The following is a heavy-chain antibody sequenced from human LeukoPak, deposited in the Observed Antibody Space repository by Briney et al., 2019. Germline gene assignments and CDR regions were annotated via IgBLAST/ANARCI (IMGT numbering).Heavy chain of an antibody. J-gene: IGHJ4*02. CDR2: ISYDGSNK. Sequence: GRSLRLSCAASGFTFSSYAMHWVRQAPGKGLEWVAVISYDGSNKYYADSVKGRFTISRDNSKNTLYLQMNSLRAEDTAVYYCARGILYDGSGSWRGIAYWGQGTLATVSS. CDR3: ARGILYDGSGSWRGIAY. D-gene: IGHD3-10*01. V-gene: IGHV3-30*04. CDR1: GFTFSSYA.